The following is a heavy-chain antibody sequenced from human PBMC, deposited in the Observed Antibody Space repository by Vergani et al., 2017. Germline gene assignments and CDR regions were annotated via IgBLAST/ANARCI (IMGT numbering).Heavy chain of an antibody. CDR2: ISGSGGST. Sequence: EVQLLESGGGLVQPGGSLRLSCAASGFTFSSYAMSWVRQAPGKGLEWVSAISGSGGSTYYADSVKGRFTISRDNSKNTLYLQMNSLRAGVTAVYYCAKDRAGGYCSSTSRYTSRGYYYYGMDVWGQGTTVTVSS. CDR1: GFTFSSYA. V-gene: IGHV3-23*01. CDR3: AKDRAGGYCSSTSRYTSRGYYYYGMDV. D-gene: IGHD2-2*02. J-gene: IGHJ6*02.